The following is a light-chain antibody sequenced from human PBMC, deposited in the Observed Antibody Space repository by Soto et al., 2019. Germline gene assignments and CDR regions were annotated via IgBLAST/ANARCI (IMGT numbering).Light chain of an antibody. CDR1: QSVFSNSNNKKY. CDR3: QQTYSSSWT. V-gene: IGKV4-1*01. Sequence: VIPLSTASMAVSLGERATINYKSSQSVFSNSNNKKYLAWYQQKPGQPPKLLIHWASIRESGVPDRFSGSGSGTDFTLTINSLQREDVAVYYCQQTYSSSWTFGQGTKVDIK. J-gene: IGKJ1*01. CDR2: WAS.